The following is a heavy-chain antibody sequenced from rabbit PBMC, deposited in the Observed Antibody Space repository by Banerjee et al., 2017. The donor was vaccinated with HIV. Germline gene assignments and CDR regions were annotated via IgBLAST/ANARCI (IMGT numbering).Heavy chain of an antibody. CDR3: ARDRANDGGCVFGL. Sequence: QEQLKETGGGLVQPGGSLTLSCKASGFDFSSYGVSWVRQAPGKGLEWIGYIDPVFGSTYYANWVNGRFTISSHNAQNTLYLQLNSLTAADTATYFCARDRANDGGCVFGLWGQGTLVTV. J-gene: IGHJ4*01. CDR2: IDPVFGST. V-gene: IGHV1S47*01. CDR1: GFDFSSYG. D-gene: IGHD5-1*01.